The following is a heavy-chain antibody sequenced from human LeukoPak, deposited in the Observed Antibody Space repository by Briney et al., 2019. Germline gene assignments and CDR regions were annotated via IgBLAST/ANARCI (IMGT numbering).Heavy chain of an antibody. J-gene: IGHJ6*03. D-gene: IGHD3-3*01. CDR3: AREGVGYGYYGYMDV. CDR2: TSSSSVTI. V-gene: IGHV3-48*04. CDR1: GFAFGSES. Sequence: PGGSLRLSCATSGFAFGSESMNWVRQAPGKGLEWISYTSSSSVTIYYADSVEGRFTISKDNAEHTLYLQMNSLRVEDTAVYYCAREGVGYGYYGYMDVWGKGTTVTVSS.